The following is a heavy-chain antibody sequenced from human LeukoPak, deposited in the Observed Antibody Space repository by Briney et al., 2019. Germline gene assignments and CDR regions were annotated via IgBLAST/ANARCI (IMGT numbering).Heavy chain of an antibody. D-gene: IGHD2-8*01. J-gene: IGHJ6*02. CDR1: GGTFSSYA. Sequence: GASVKVSCKASGGTFSSYATSWVRQAPGQGLEWMGGIIPIFGTANYAQKFQGRVTMTRDTPTNTVYMELSSLRTEDTAVYYCASVYLYGMDVWGQGTTVTVSS. CDR3: ASVYLYGMDV. V-gene: IGHV1-69*05. CDR2: IIPIFGTA.